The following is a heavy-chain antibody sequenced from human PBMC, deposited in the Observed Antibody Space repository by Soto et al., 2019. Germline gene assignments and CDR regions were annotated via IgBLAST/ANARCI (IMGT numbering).Heavy chain of an antibody. J-gene: IGHJ6*02. Sequence: EVQLLESGGGLVQPGGSLRLSCVASGFTFSYYTMSWVRQAPGKGLEWVSGISNSGDTIYYADSVKGRFTISRDNFKNTLYLQMNSLRADDTAVYYCAEPVPAPTQYDYYDMDVWGQGTTVTVSS. CDR3: AEPVPAPTQYDYYDMDV. CDR2: ISNSGDTI. CDR1: GFTFSYYT. V-gene: IGHV3-23*01. D-gene: IGHD2-2*01.